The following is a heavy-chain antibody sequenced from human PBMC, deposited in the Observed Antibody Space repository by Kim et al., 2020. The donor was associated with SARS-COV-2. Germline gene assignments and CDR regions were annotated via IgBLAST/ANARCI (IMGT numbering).Heavy chain of an antibody. CDR2: ISSSGSTI. J-gene: IGHJ4*02. CDR1: GFTFSSYE. Sequence: GGSLRLSCAASGFTFSSYEMNWVRQAPGKELEWVSYISSSGSTIYYADSVKGRFTISRDNAKNSLYLQMNSLRAEDTAVYYCARVRGITMVRGVTPFPYWGQGTLVTVSS. V-gene: IGHV3-48*03. CDR3: ARVRGITMVRGVTPFPY. D-gene: IGHD3-10*01.